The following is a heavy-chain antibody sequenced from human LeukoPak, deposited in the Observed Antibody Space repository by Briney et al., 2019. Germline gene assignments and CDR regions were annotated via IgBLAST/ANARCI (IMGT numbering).Heavy chain of an antibody. V-gene: IGHV4-34*01. CDR2: INHSGST. CDR1: GGPFSGYY. CDR3: ATRIG. J-gene: IGHJ4*02. Sequence: SETLSLTCAVYGGPFSGYYWSWIRQPPGKGLEWIGEINHSGSTNYNPSLKSRVTISVDTSKNQFSLKLSSVTAADTAVYYCATRIGWGQGTLVTVSS.